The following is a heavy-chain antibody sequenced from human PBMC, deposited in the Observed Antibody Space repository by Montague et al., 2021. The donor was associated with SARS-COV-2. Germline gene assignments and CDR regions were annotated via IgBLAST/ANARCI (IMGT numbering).Heavy chain of an antibody. D-gene: IGHD3-9*01. Sequence: SETLSLTCTVSGGSISSYYWSWIRQPPGKGLEWIGYIYYSGSTNYNPSLKSRVTISVDTSKNQFSLKLSSVTAADTAVYYCARDSRTDFDWLFTDSGSYYYYVDVWGKGTTVTASS. CDR1: GGSISSYY. CDR3: ARDSRTDFDWLFTDSGSYYYYVDV. V-gene: IGHV4-59*01. J-gene: IGHJ6*03. CDR2: IYYSGST.